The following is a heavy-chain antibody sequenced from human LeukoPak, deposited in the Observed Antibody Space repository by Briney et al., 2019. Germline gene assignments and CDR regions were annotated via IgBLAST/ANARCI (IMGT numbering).Heavy chain of an antibody. CDR1: GFAFSSYA. J-gene: IGHJ4*02. D-gene: IGHD3-16*01. CDR3: TGGPAGRRY. V-gene: IGHV3-23*01. CDR2: ISGSGAST. Sequence: GGSLRLSCAASGFAFSSYAMTWVRQAPGKGLEWVSDISGSGASTYYADSVKGRFTISRDNSKNTLYLQMNSLRAEDTAVYYCTGGPAGRRYWGQGTLVTVSS.